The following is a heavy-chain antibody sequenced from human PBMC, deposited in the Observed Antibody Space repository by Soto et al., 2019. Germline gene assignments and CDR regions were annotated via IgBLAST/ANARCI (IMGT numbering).Heavy chain of an antibody. CDR1: FFTFTRYT. CDR3: AKGPRVPY. J-gene: IGHJ4*02. CDR2: ISSTTNYI. V-gene: IGHV3-21*04. Sequence: SLRLSCAASFFTFTRYTMNWVRQSPGNWLYWFSSISSTTNYIYYAYSIKGLFTVSIDNSKNTLYLQMNSLRAEDTAVYYCAKGPRVPYWGQGTLVTVSS. D-gene: IGHD3-10*01.